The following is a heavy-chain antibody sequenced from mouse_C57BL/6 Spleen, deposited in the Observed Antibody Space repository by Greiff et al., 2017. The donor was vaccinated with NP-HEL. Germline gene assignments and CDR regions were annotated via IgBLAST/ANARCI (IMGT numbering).Heavy chain of an antibody. Sequence: QVQLQQPGAELVRPGTSVKLSCKASGYTFTSYWMHWVKQRPGQGLEWIGVIDPSDSYTKYNQKFKGKATLTVDTSSSTAYMQLSSLTSEDSAVYYCARMGDGSSSSYWYFDVWGTGTTVTVSS. J-gene: IGHJ1*03. D-gene: IGHD1-1*01. CDR1: GYTFTSYW. V-gene: IGHV1-59*01. CDR2: IDPSDSYT. CDR3: ARMGDGSSSSYWYFDV.